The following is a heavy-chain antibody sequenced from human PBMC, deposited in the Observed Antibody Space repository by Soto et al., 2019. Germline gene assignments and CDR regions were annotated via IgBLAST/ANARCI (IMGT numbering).Heavy chain of an antibody. J-gene: IGHJ4*02. CDR2: TYHRGST. CDR1: GVSISSYF. V-gene: IGHV4-59*01. D-gene: IGHD6-25*01. CDR3: ARIGGYHGPLDY. Sequence: ETLSLTCSVSGVSISSYFWSWIRQAPGGGLEWIGYTYHRGSTNYSPSLKSRVAISLDTSENQFSLKVNSVTAADTAVYYCARIGGYHGPLDYWGQGTPVTVSS.